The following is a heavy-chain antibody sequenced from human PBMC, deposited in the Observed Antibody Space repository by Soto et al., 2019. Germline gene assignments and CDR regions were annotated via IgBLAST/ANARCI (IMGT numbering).Heavy chain of an antibody. CDR1: GFICSSYD. D-gene: IGHD2-8*02. Sequence: PRGSLRLSCAASGFICSSYDMSWVRQAPGKGLEWVSTILVGGSTHYEDSVKGRFTISRDGSKNTVYLQMNSLTAGDTAVYYCAKATATGGGAFDICGQGTMVTVSS. J-gene: IGHJ3*02. CDR3: AKATATGGGAFDI. CDR2: ILVGGST. V-gene: IGHV3-23*01.